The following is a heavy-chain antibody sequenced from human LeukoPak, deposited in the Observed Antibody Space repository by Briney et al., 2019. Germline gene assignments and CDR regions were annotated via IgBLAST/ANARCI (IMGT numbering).Heavy chain of an antibody. CDR3: AAGLFGGVGTYYFDY. CDR2: IYYSGGT. V-gene: IGHV4-59*01. Sequence: SETLSLTCTVSGGSISSYYWSWIRQPPGKGLEWIGYIYYSGGTNYNPSLKSRVTISVDTSKNQFSLKLSSVTAADTAVYYCAAGLFGGVGTYYFDYWGQGTLVTVSS. D-gene: IGHD3-16*01. J-gene: IGHJ4*02. CDR1: GGSISSYY.